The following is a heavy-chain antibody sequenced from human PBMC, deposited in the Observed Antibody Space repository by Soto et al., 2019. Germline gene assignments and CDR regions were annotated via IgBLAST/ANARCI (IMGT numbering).Heavy chain of an antibody. CDR2: ISAAGGTT. V-gene: IGHV3-23*01. CDR1: GFTFSNYA. CDR3: ARSGSYYHWFDP. Sequence: GGSLRLSCAASGFTFSNYAMTWVRQAPGKGLEWVSSISAAGGTTSYADSVKGRFIISRDNSKNTLFLQMNSLRVEDTAVYYCARSGSYYHWFDPWGQGVLVTVSS. J-gene: IGHJ5*02. D-gene: IGHD1-26*01.